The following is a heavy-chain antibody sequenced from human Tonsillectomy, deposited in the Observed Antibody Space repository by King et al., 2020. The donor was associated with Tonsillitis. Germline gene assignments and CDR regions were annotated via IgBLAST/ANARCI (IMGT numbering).Heavy chain of an antibody. V-gene: IGHV4-38-2*01. Sequence: VQLQESGPGLVKPSETLSLTCAVSGYSISSGYYWGWIRQPPGKGLEWTGSIYHSGSTYYNPSLKSRVTISVDTSKNQFSLKLSSVTAADTAVYYCARVKQAAYYYDSSGYYLDYWGQGTLVTVSS. CDR1: GYSISSGYY. J-gene: IGHJ4*02. D-gene: IGHD3-22*01. CDR2: IYHSGST. CDR3: ARVKQAAYYYDSSGYYLDY.